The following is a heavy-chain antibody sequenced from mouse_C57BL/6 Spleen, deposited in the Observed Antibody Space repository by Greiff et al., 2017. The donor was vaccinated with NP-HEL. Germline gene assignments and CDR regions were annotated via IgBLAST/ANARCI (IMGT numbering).Heavy chain of an antibody. J-gene: IGHJ4*01. V-gene: IGHV2-2*01. CDR3: ARGGSSGYGYYYAMDY. D-gene: IGHD3-2*02. CDR2: IWSGGST. CDR1: GFSLTSYG. Sequence: QVQLKESGPGLVQPSQSLSITCTVSGFSLTSYGVHWVRQSPGKGLEWLGVIWSGGSTDYNAAFISRLSISKDNSKSQVFFKMNSLQADDTAIYYCARGGSSGYGYYYAMDYWGQGTSVTVSS.